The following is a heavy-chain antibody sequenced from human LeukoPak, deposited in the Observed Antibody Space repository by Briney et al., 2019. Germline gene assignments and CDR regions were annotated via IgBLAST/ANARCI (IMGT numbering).Heavy chain of an antibody. CDR3: ARGGYYYDTNFDF. Sequence: ASVTVSFRASGYTFTSYAMNWVRQAPGQGGEGVGWINTNTGNPTYAQGFTGRFVFSLDTSVSTAYLQISSLKAEDTAVYYCARGGYYYDTNFDFWGQGTLVTVSS. V-gene: IGHV7-4-1*02. CDR1: GYTFTSYA. D-gene: IGHD3-22*01. J-gene: IGHJ4*02. CDR2: INTNTGNP.